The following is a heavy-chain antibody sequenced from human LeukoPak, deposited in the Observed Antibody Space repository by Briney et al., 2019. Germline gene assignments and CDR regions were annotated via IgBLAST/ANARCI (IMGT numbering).Heavy chain of an antibody. J-gene: IGHJ6*02. CDR3: ARAGEIFCSGGSCPNYYYYYGMDV. CDR2: INPNSGGT. V-gene: IGHV1-2*04. Sequence: ASVKVSCKASGYTFTGYYMHWVRQAPGQGLEWMGWINPNSGGTNYAQKFQGWVTMTRDTSISTAYMELSRLRSDDTAVYYCARAGEIFCSGGSCPNYYYYYGMDVWGQGTTVTVSS. D-gene: IGHD2-15*01. CDR1: GYTFTGYY.